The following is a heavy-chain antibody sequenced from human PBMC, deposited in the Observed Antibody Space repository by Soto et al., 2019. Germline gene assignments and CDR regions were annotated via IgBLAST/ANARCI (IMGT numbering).Heavy chain of an antibody. CDR1: GYTFITYY. J-gene: IGHJ4*02. CDR3: ARESGTTYTPDY. V-gene: IGHV1-46*01. CDR2: INPRSGKT. Sequence: ASVKVSCKASGYTFITYYIHWVRQAPGQGLEWMGIINPRSGKTTYAQKFQGRVTMTRDTSASTAYMTLTSLTSEDTAMYFCARESGTTYTPDYWGQGTLVTVSS. D-gene: IGHD1-7*01.